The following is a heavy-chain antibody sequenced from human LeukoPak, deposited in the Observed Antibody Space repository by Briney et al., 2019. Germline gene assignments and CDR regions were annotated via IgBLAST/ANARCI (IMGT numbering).Heavy chain of an antibody. Sequence: GASVKVSCKASGYTFTGYYMHWVRQAPGQGLEWMGWINPNSGGTNYAQKFQGRVTMTRDTSISTAYMELSRLRSDDTAVYYCARGYCSSTSCYTAGYWGQGTLVTVSS. CDR2: INPNSGGT. V-gene: IGHV1-2*02. CDR3: ARGYCSSTSCYTAGY. J-gene: IGHJ4*02. CDR1: GYTFTGYY. D-gene: IGHD2-2*02.